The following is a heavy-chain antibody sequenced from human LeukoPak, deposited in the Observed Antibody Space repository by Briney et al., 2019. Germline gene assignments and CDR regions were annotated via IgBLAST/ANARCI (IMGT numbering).Heavy chain of an antibody. CDR2: ISGSGGST. CDR1: GFTFSSYA. V-gene: IGHV3-23*01. Sequence: PGGSLRLSCAASGFTFSSYAMSWVRQAPGKGLEWVSAISGSGGSTYYADSVKGRFTISRDNSKNTLYLQMNSLRAEDTAVYYCARSGFSSSWDPMGFDYWGQGTLVTVSS. J-gene: IGHJ4*02. CDR3: ARSGFSSSWDPMGFDY. D-gene: IGHD6-13*01.